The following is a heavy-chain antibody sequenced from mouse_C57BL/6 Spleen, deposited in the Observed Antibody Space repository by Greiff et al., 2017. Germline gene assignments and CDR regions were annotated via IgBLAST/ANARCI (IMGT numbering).Heavy chain of an antibody. CDR1: GFTFTDYY. D-gene: IGHD2-5*01. J-gene: IGHJ1*03. V-gene: IGHV7-3*01. CDR2: IRNKANGYTT. Sequence: EVQRVESGGGLVQPGGSLSLSCAASGFTFTDYYMSWVRQPPGKALEWLGFIRNKANGYTTEYSASVKGRFTISRYNSQSILYLQMNALRAEDSATYYCARYPPAGYSNYGYFDVWGTGTTVTVSS. CDR3: ARYPPAGYSNYGYFDV.